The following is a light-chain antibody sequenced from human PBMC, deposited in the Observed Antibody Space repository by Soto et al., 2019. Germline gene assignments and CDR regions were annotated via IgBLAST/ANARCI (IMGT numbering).Light chain of an antibody. V-gene: IGLV1-47*02. CDR3: AAWDDSLSGWL. CDR2: NNN. CDR1: SSNIGSNY. J-gene: IGLJ3*02. Sequence: QSVLTQPPSASGTPGQRVTISCSGSSSNIGSNYVYWYQQLPGTAPKLLNYNNNQRPSGVPDRFSGSKSGTSASLAISGLRSEDEADYYCAAWDDSLSGWLFGGGTKVTVL.